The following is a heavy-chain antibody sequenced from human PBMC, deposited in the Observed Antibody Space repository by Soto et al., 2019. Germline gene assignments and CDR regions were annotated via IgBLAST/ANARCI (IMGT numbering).Heavy chain of an antibody. D-gene: IGHD3-22*01. CDR3: ARDRDDSSGYFSL. J-gene: IGHJ2*01. CDR1: GDTFRNYA. Sequence: QGQLVQSGPEVKSLGSSVKVSCKASGDTFRNYAFSWVRQAPGLGLEWMGGIIPILGTADYAQRFQGRVTITADESTATAYMELKSLRSEDTAVYFCARDRDDSSGYFSLWGRGTLVTVSS. CDR2: IIPILGTA. V-gene: IGHV1-69*11.